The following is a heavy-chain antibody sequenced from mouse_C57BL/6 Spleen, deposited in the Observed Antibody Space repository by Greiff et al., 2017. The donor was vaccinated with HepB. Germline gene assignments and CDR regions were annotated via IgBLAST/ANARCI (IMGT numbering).Heavy chain of an antibody. V-gene: IGHV3-6*01. Sequence: VQLQQSGPGLVKPSQSLSLTCSVTGYSITSGYYWNWIRQFPGNKLEWMGYISYDGSNNYNPSLKNRISITRDTSKNQFFLKLNSVTTEDTATYYCARDNGDYWGQGTTLTVSS. CDR1: GYSITSGYY. CDR2: ISYDGSN. J-gene: IGHJ2*01. CDR3: ARDNGDY.